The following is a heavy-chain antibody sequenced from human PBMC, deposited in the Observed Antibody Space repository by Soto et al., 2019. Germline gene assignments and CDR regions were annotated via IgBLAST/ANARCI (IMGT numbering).Heavy chain of an antibody. D-gene: IGHD3-16*01. CDR2: FYYSGIT. V-gene: IGHV4-31*03. CDR3: ASSGAREGDWFDP. Sequence: QVQLQESGPGVVKTSQTLSLTCTVSGGSIRRRGYYWSWIRHRPGEGLQWIGLFYYSGITDYNPSLRSRAVISADTSKNQVFLQLSSVTAADTAVYYCASSGAREGDWFDPWGQGTLVTVSS. J-gene: IGHJ5*02. CDR1: GGSIRRRGYY.